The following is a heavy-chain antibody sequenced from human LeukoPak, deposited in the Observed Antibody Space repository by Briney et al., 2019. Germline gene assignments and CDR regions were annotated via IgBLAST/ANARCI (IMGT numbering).Heavy chain of an antibody. CDR2: ISWNSGSI. Sequence: PGGSLRLSCAASGFTFDDYAMHWVRQAPGKGLEWASGISWNSGSIGYADSVKGRFTISRDNAKNSLYLQMNSLRAEDTALYYCAKATASNYYDSSGYPDYWGQGTLVTVSS. CDR3: AKATASNYYDSSGYPDY. CDR1: GFTFDDYA. D-gene: IGHD3-22*01. J-gene: IGHJ4*02. V-gene: IGHV3-9*01.